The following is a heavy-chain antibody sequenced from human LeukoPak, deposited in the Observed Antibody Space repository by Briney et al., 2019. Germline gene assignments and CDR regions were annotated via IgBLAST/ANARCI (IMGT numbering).Heavy chain of an antibody. CDR2: IYYSGST. CDR3: ARDRGYSNYYFDY. Sequence: SETLSLTCTVSGGSISSYYWSWIRQPPGKGLEWIGYIYYSGSTNYNPSLKSRVTISVDTSKNQFSLKLSSVTAADTAVYYCARDRGYSNYYFDYWGQGTLVTVSS. J-gene: IGHJ4*02. D-gene: IGHD4-11*01. V-gene: IGHV4-59*12. CDR1: GGSISSYY.